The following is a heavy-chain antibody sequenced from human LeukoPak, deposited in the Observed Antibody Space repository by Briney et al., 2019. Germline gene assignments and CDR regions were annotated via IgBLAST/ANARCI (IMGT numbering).Heavy chain of an antibody. CDR3: ARADCSGGSCYEDY. J-gene: IGHJ4*02. D-gene: IGHD2-15*01. CDR2: IYPGDSDT. V-gene: IGHV5-51*01. CDR1: GYSFTSYW. Sequence: GASLQISCQGSGYSFTSYWIGWVRQMPGKGLEWMGIIYPGDSDTRYSPSFQGQVTISADKSISTAYLQWSSLKGSDTGMYYCARADCSGGSCYEDYWGQGTLVTVSS.